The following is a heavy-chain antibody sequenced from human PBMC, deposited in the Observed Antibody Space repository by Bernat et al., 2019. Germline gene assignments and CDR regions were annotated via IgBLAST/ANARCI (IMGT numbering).Heavy chain of an antibody. Sequence: EVQLVESGGGLVQPGGSLRLSCAASGFTFSSYSMNWVRQAPGKGLEWVSYISSSSSTIYYADSVKGRFTISRDNAKNSLYLQMNSLRAEDTAVYYCARGLFIPRIAVGTFDYWGQGTLVTASS. CDR1: GFTFSSYS. V-gene: IGHV3-48*01. CDR3: ARGLFIPRIAVGTFDY. J-gene: IGHJ4*02. CDR2: ISSSSSTI. D-gene: IGHD6-19*01.